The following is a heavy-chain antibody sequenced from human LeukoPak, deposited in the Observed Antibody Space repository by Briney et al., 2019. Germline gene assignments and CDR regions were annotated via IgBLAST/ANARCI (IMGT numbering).Heavy chain of an antibody. CDR1: GGSFSGYY. CDR3: ARGSDFWSRQFDY. CDR2: INHSGST. Sequence: SETLSLTCAVYGGSFSGYYWSWIRQPPGKGLEWIGEINHSGSTNYNSSLKSRVTISVDTSKNQFSLKLSSVTAADTAVYYCARGSDFWSRQFDYWGQGTLVTVSS. V-gene: IGHV4-34*01. J-gene: IGHJ4*02. D-gene: IGHD3-3*01.